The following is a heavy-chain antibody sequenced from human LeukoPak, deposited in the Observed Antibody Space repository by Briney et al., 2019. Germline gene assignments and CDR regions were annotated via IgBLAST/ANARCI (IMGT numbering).Heavy chain of an antibody. D-gene: IGHD2-2*01. CDR3: AGDVVVVPSRYYYYYGMDV. Sequence: PGGSLRLSCAASGFTVSSNYMSWVRQAPGKGLEWVSVIYSGGSTYYADSVKGRFTISRDNSKNTLYLQMNSLRAEDTAVYYCAGDVVVVPSRYYYYYGMDVWGQGTTVTVSS. CDR1: GFTVSSNY. J-gene: IGHJ6*02. CDR2: IYSGGST. V-gene: IGHV3-66*01.